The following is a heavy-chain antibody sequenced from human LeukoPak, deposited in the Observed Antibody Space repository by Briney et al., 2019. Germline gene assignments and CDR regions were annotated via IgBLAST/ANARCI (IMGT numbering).Heavy chain of an antibody. D-gene: IGHD2-2*01. Sequence: GRSLRLSCAASGFTFDDYAMHWVRQAPGKGPEWVSGISWNSGSIGYADSVKGRFTISRDNAKNSLYLQMNSLRAEDTALYYCACQLLGEAFDIWGQGTMVTVSS. J-gene: IGHJ3*02. V-gene: IGHV3-9*01. CDR3: ACQLLGEAFDI. CDR1: GFTFDDYA. CDR2: ISWNSGSI.